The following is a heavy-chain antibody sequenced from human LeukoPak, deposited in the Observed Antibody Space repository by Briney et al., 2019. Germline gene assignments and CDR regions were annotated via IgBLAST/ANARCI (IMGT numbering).Heavy chain of an antibody. Sequence: GGSLRLSCAASGFTFSNYWMSWVRQAPGEGLEWVANMKGDGSEKHYVDSMKGRFTISRDNAKNSLYLQMNSLTAEDTAVYYCARQVQYRSGYFPPDPWGQGTLVTVSS. CDR3: ARQVQYRSGYFPPDP. V-gene: IGHV3-7*01. J-gene: IGHJ5*02. D-gene: IGHD6-19*01. CDR1: GFTFSNYW. CDR2: MKGDGSEK.